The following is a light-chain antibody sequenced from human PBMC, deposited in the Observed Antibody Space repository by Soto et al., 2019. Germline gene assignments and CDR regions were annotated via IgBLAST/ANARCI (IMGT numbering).Light chain of an antibody. V-gene: IGKV4-1*01. CDR2: WAS. CDR3: QQYYSTPLT. J-gene: IGKJ4*01. CDR1: QWVLYSSNNKNY. Sequence: DTAIPPSRHSLAVSLGKRPTIHCKSNQWVLYSSNNKNYLAWYQQKPGQPPKLLIYWASTRESGVPDRFIGSGSGTDFTLTISSLQAEDVAVYYCQQYYSTPLTFGGGTKVDIK.